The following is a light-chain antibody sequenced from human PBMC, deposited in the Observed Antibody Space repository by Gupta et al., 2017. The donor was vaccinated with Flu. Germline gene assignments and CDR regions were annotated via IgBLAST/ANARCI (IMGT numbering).Light chain of an antibody. CDR2: KAS. J-gene: IGKJ1*01. V-gene: IGKV2-30*01. Sequence: DGVLTQSPLSLPVTLGQPASISCRSSQSLVYSDGDSYVSWFHQRPGQSPRRLIYKASNRDSGVPDRISGSGSGTDFTLKISRVEAEDVGVYYCMHSTRWPWTFGQRTKVEIK. CDR3: MHSTRWPWT. CDR1: QSLVYSDGDSY.